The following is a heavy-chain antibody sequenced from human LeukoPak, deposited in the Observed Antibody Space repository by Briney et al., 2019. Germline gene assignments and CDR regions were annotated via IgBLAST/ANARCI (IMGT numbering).Heavy chain of an antibody. CDR3: GRGAGWYFDY. J-gene: IGHJ4*02. V-gene: IGHV3-7*01. CDR1: GFTFSRYW. D-gene: IGHD6-19*01. Sequence: PGWSLRVSCAASGFTFSRYWMNWVRQAPGEGLEGVANIKEDGSEKYYVDSVKGRFTISRDNAKNSLYLQMNSLRAEDTAVYTCGRGAGWYFDYWGEGTLVTVSS. CDR2: IKEDGSEK.